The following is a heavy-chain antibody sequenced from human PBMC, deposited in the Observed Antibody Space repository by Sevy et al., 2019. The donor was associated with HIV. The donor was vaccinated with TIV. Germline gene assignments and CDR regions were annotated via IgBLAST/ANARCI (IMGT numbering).Heavy chain of an antibody. Sequence: ASVKVSCKASGYTFTSYGISWVRQAPGQGLEWMGWISAYNGNTNYAQKLQGRVTMTTDTSTSTAYMELRSLRSDETAVYYCARGRGYYASGSKGNWFDPWGQGTLVTVSS. CDR3: ARGRGYYASGSKGNWFDP. V-gene: IGHV1-18*01. J-gene: IGHJ5*02. CDR2: ISAYNGNT. D-gene: IGHD3-10*01. CDR1: GYTFTSYG.